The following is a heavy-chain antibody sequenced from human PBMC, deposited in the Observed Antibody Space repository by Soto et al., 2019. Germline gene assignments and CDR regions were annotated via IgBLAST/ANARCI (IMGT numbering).Heavy chain of an antibody. D-gene: IGHD3-16*01. J-gene: IGHJ4*01. CDR2: ISGSGGSP. CDR3: AGEGEITSAFDY. V-gene: IGHV3-23*01. Sequence: EVQVLESGGVLVQPGGSLRLSWVDPGLIFSNYAMSWVRQAPGKGLEWVSGISGSGGSPPYADSAKGRFTISRDNSMNKLFLQINTMRAADTAVDYCAGEGEITSAFDYRGQGTLCNVS. CDR1: GLIFSNYA.